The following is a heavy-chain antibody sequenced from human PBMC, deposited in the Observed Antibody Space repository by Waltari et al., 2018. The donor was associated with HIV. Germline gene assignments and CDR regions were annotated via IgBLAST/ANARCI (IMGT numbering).Heavy chain of an antibody. CDR3: TTDGAAAGTVY. J-gene: IGHJ4*02. D-gene: IGHD6-13*01. V-gene: IGHV3-15*01. CDR2: IKSKTDGGTT. Sequence: EVQLVESGGGLVKSGGDLRISCAASGFTLTNARMRGVRQAPGKGLEWVGRIKSKTDGGTTDYAAPVKGRFTISRDDSKNTLYLQMNSLKTEDTAVYYCTTDGAAAGTVYWGQGTLVSVSS. CDR1: GFTLTNAR.